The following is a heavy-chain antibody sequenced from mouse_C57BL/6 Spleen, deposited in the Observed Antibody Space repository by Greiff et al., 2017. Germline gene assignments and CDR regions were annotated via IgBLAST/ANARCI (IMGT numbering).Heavy chain of an antibody. V-gene: IGHV1-4*01. J-gene: IGHJ4*01. D-gene: IGHD1-1*01. CDR3: ARGGTTVVGAMDY. CDR1: GYTFTSYT. CDR2: INPSSGYT. Sequence: VQLQQSGAELARPGASVKMSCKASGYTFTSYTMHWVKQRPGQGLEWIGYINPSSGYTKYNQKFKDKATLTADKSSSTAYMQLSSLTSEDSAVYYGARGGTTVVGAMDYWGQGTSVTVSS.